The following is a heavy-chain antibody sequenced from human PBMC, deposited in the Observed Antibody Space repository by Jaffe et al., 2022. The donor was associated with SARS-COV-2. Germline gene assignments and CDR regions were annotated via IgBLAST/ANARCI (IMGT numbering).Heavy chain of an antibody. CDR1: SGSISSGTYY. J-gene: IGHJ4*02. Sequence: QVQLQESGPGLVKPSQTLSLTCTVSSGSISSGTYYWSWLRQPAGEGLEWIGRIYSSGNTNYNPSLKSRVTISRDTSKNQFSLRLSSVTAADTAVYYCARYRPRTTGVYYFDYWGQGTLVTVSS. D-gene: IGHD2-8*01. CDR3: ARYRPRTTGVYYFDY. CDR2: IYSSGNT. V-gene: IGHV4-61*02.